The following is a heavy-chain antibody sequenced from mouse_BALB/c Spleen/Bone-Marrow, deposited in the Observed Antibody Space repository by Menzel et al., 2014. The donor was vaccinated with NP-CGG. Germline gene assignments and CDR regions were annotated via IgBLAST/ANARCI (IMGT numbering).Heavy chain of an antibody. CDR2: IDPYYGGT. J-gene: IGHJ1*01. CDR3: ARVGDNRHFDV. D-gene: IGHD3-3*01. CDR1: GYSFTGYN. V-gene: IGHV1-39*01. Sequence: VHVKQSGPELEKPGASVKISCKASGYSFTGYNMNWVKQSNGKGLEWIGNIDPYYGGTDYNQKFKGKATLTVDKSSSTAYMQLKSLTSEDSAVYYCARVGDNRHFDVWGAGTTVTVSS.